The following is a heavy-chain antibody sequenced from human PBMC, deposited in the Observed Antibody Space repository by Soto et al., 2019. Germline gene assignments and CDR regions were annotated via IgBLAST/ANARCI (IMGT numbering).Heavy chain of an antibody. CDR3: ARMMTAFDY. CDR2: IYYSVST. D-gene: IGHD3-16*01. CDR1: GGSISISSYY. V-gene: IGHV4-39*01. Sequence: SEPLSLTCTVYGGSISISSYYWGWIRQPPGKGLELIGSIYYSVSTYYDASLKVRVTISVDTSKNQFSLKLSSVTAADTAVYYCARMMTAFDYWGQGTLVTVSS. J-gene: IGHJ4*02.